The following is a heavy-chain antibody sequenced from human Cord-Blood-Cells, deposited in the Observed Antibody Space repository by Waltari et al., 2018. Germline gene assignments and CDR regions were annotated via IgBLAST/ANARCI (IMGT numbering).Heavy chain of an antibody. CDR1: GGSISSGGYY. CDR2: IYYSGST. J-gene: IGHJ4*02. CDR3: ARGDYYGSGSYYKVVY. Sequence: QVQLQESGPGLVKPSQTLSLTCTVSGGSISSGGYYWSWIRQHPGKGLEWIGYIYYSGSTYYNPSLKSRVTISVDTSKNQFSLKLSSVTTADTAVYYCARGDYYGSGSYYKVVYWGQGTLVTVSS. V-gene: IGHV4-31*03. D-gene: IGHD3-10*01.